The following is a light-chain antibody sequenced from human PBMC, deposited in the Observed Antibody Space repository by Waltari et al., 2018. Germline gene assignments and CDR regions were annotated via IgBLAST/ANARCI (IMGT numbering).Light chain of an antibody. J-gene: IGKJ4*01. V-gene: IGKV3-20*01. CDR1: PAVSTIA. Sequence: ASPAVSTIALSWYPQRPGQAPRVLIYSTYNRATGIPARFSGSGSGTDFTLTINRLAPEDFAMYYCQQYDGIVVTFGGGTKVEI. CDR3: QQYDGIVVT. CDR2: STY.